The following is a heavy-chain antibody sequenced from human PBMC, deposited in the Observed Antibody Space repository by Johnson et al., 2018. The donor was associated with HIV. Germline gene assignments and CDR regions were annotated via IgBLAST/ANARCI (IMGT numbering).Heavy chain of an antibody. J-gene: IGHJ3*02. CDR3: TTETYYYDSSGYYYGHAFDI. CDR1: GFTFDDYA. D-gene: IGHD3-22*01. Sequence: VQLVASGGGLVQPGGSLRLSCAASGFTFDDYAMHWVRQAPGKGLEWVSGISWNSGSIGYADSVKGRFTISRDNAKNSLYLQMNSLKTEDTAVYYCTTETYYYDSSGYYYGHAFDIWGQGTMVTVSS. V-gene: IGHV3-9*01. CDR2: ISWNSGSI.